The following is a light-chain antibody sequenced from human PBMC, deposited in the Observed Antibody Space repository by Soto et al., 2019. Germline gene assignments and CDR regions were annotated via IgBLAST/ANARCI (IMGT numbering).Light chain of an antibody. J-gene: IGKJ1*01. CDR3: LQDFHYPRT. V-gene: IGKV1-6*01. CDR1: QDIKYD. Sequence: AIQMTQSPSSLSASVGDRVTVTCRASQDIKYDLAWYQQKPGKAPKVLIYGASTLQPGVSSRFSGSGSGSEFTLTINSLQPADSATYFCLQDFHYPRTFGQGTKVEIK. CDR2: GAS.